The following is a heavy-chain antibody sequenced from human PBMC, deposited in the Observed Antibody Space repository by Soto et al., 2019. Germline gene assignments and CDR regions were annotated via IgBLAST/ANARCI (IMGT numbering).Heavy chain of an antibody. D-gene: IGHD3-10*01. CDR3: ARGSVVRGVAYYGMDV. CDR1: GGSISSSNW. J-gene: IGHJ6*02. V-gene: IGHV4-4*02. Sequence: QVQLQESGPGLVKPSGTLSLTCAVSGGSISSSNWWSWVRQPPGKGLEWIGEIYHSGSTNYNPSLKSRAPISVDKSKNQFSLKLSSVTAADTAVYYCARGSVVRGVAYYGMDVWGQGTTVTVSS. CDR2: IYHSGST.